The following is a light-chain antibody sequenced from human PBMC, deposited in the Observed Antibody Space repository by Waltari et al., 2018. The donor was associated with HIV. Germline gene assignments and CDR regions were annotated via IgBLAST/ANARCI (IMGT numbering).Light chain of an antibody. CDR2: DDR. CDR3: QVWDSSANGV. CDR1: KIGTKT. Sequence: SYVLTQPPSVSVAPAQKARITCWGNKIGTKTAHWYQQRPRQAPVMVVFDDRDRPSGIPERFSGTRSGNTATLTISRVEAGHEADYYCQVWDSSANGVFGGGTKLTVL. J-gene: IGLJ2*01. V-gene: IGLV3-21*02.